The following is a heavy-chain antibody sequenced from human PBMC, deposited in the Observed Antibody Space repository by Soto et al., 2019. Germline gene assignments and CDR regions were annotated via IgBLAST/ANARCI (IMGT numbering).Heavy chain of an antibody. J-gene: IGHJ6*02. Sequence: QVQLVQSGAEVKKPGASVKVSCKASGYTFTSYGISWVRQAPGQGLEWMGWISAYNGNTNYAQKLQGRVTMTTDTSTSTAYMELRSLRSDDTAVYYCARDMLLWFGESHSSYGMDVWGPGTTVTVSS. CDR1: GYTFTSYG. CDR2: ISAYNGNT. V-gene: IGHV1-18*01. CDR3: ARDMLLWFGESHSSYGMDV. D-gene: IGHD3-10*01.